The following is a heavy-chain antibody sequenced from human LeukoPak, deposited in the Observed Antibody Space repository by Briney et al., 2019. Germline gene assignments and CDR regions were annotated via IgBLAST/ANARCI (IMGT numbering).Heavy chain of an antibody. CDR2: IVGSGVTT. CDR3: AKEHDLWHEEGNWFDP. V-gene: IGHV3-23*01. J-gene: IGHJ5*02. Sequence: PGGSLRLSCVASGFTFSNYGMNWVRQAPGKGLEWVSGIVGSGVTTYYADSVKGRFTISRDNSKNTLYLHLNRLRAEDTAVYYCAKEHDLWHEEGNWFDPWGQGTLVTVSS. CDR1: GFTFSNYG. D-gene: IGHD3-3*01.